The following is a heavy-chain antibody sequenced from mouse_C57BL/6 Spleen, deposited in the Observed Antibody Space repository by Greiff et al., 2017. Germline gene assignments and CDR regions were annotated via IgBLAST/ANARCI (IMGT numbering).Heavy chain of an antibody. CDR3: ARHEAHYDGYYVGYFDY. V-gene: IGHV1-62-2*01. D-gene: IGHD2-3*01. J-gene: IGHJ2*01. Sequence: QVQLQQSGAELVKPGASVKLSCKASGYTFTEYTIHWVKQRSGQGLEWIGWFYPGSGSIKYNEKFKDKATLTADKSSSTVYMGLSRLTSEDSAVYFCARHEAHYDGYYVGYFDYWGQGTTLTVSS. CDR1: GYTFTEYT. CDR2: FYPGSGSI.